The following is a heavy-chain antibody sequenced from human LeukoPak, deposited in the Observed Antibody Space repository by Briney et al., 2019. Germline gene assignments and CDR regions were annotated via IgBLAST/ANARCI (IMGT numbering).Heavy chain of an antibody. CDR1: GFTFSSYA. V-gene: IGHV3-23*01. CDR3: AKVRGVITTHFDY. CDR2: ISGSGGST. Sequence: PGGSLRLSCAASGFTFSSYAMSWVRQAPGKGLEWASAISGSGGSTYYADSVKGRFTISRDNSKNTLYLQMNSLRAEDTAVYYCAKVRGVITTHFDYWGQGTLVTVSS. J-gene: IGHJ4*02. D-gene: IGHD3-10*01.